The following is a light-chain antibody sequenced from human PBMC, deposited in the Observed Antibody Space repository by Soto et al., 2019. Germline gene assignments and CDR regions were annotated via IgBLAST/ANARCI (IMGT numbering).Light chain of an antibody. J-gene: IGLJ2*01. CDR2: NND. CDR3: SAWDASLSAIL. V-gene: IGLV1-44*01. Sequence: QSVLSQPPSASGTPGQTVTISCSGRSSNIGSNIVNWYQQLPGTAPKLLIYNNDHRPSGVADRFSGSKSGTSASLAISGPQSEDEADYYCSAWDASLSAILFGGGTKVTVL. CDR1: SSNIGSNI.